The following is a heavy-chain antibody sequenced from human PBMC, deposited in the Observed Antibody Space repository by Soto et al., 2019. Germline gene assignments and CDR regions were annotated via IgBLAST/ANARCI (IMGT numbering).Heavy chain of an antibody. CDR2: ISGSGGST. CDR1: GFTFSSYA. Sequence: EVQLLESGGGLVQPGGSLRLSCAASGFTFSSYAMSWVRQAPGKGLEWVSAISGSGGSTYYADSVKGRFTISRDNSKNTLYLQMISLRAEDTAVYYCAKVYCSSTSCYPGAFDIWGQGTMVTVSS. D-gene: IGHD2-2*01. J-gene: IGHJ3*02. V-gene: IGHV3-23*01. CDR3: AKVYCSSTSCYPGAFDI.